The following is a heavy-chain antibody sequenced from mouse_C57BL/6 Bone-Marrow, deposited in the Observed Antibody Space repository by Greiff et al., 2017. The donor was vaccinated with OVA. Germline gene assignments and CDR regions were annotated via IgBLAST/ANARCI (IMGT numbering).Heavy chain of an antibody. J-gene: IGHJ4*01. D-gene: IGHD1-1*01. CDR1: GYTFTDYE. CDR2: IDPETGGT. Sequence: QVQLQQSGAELVRPGASVTLSCKASGYTFTDYEMHWVKQTPVHGLEWIGAIDPETGGTAYNQKFKGTAILTADKSSSTAYMELRSLTSEDSSVYYCTGVLLPGYYAMDYWGQGTSVAVSS. CDR3: TGVLLPGYYAMDY. V-gene: IGHV1-15*01.